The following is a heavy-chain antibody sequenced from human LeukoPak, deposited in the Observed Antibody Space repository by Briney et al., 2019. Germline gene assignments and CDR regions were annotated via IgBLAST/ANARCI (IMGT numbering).Heavy chain of an antibody. CDR2: IKSKTDGGTT. J-gene: IGHJ4*02. V-gene: IGHV3-15*01. CDR3: TTDPKYSYGYVSY. D-gene: IGHD5-18*01. CDR1: GFTFSNAW. Sequence: GGSLRLSCAASGFTFSNAWMRWVRQAPGKGLEWVGRIKSKTDGGTTDYAAPVKGRFTISREYSKHTLYLQMNSLKTEDTAVYYCTTDPKYSYGYVSYWGQGTLVTVSS.